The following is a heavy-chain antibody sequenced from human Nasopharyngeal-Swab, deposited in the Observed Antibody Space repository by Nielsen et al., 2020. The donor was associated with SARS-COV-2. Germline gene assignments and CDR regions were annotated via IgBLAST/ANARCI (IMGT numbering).Heavy chain of an antibody. CDR3: ARESGTYSDYFDY. CDR2: TYFRSKWLN. V-gene: IGHV6-1*01. CDR1: GDSVSSNSAA. D-gene: IGHD1-26*01. Sequence: SQTLSLTCAISGDSVSSNSAAWTWIRQSPSRGLEWLGRTYFRSKWLNDYAASVKSRITINQDTSRNQFSLQLNSVTPEDTAIYYCARESGTYSDYFDYWGQGTLVSVSS. J-gene: IGHJ4*02.